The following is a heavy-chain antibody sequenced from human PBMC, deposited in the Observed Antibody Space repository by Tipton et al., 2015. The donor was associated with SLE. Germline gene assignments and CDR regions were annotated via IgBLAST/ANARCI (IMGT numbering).Heavy chain of an antibody. CDR2: IYYSGNT. V-gene: IGHV4-59*01. CDR3: ARAGFSAADS. Sequence: LRLSCEASGFSFRTYEMHWVRQAPGKGLEWVGYIYYSGNTNYNPSLKSRVTFSIDMSKNQFSLKLSSVTAADTAVYYCARAGFSAADSWGQGTLVTVSS. CDR1: GFSFRTYE. D-gene: IGHD6-13*01. J-gene: IGHJ4*02.